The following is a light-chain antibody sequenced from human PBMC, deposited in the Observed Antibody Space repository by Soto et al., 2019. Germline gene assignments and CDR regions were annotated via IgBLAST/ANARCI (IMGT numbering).Light chain of an antibody. V-gene: IGLV7-43*01. J-gene: IGLJ3*02. CDR3: QLSYGGARV. Sequence: QTVVTQEPSRTVSPGGRVTLNCASSTGAVTSAYYPNWFQQKPGQAPRPLIYSTTNKHSWTPARFSGSLLGGKAALTLSGVQPEDEAEYYCQLSYGGARVFGGGTKLTVL. CDR1: TGAVTSAYY. CDR2: STT.